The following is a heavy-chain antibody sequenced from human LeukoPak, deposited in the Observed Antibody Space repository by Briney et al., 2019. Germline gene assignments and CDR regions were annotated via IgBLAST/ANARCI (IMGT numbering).Heavy chain of an antibody. J-gene: IGHJ6*02. CDR3: AKDRRVGATGYGMDV. V-gene: IGHV3-30*18. D-gene: IGHD1-26*01. Sequence: GGSLRLSCAASGFTFSSSGMHWVRQAPGKGLEWVAVISYDGSNKYHADSVKGRFPISRDNSKNTLYLQMNSLRAEDTAVYYCAKDRRVGATGYGMDVWGQGTTVIVSS. CDR1: GFTFSSSG. CDR2: ISYDGSNK.